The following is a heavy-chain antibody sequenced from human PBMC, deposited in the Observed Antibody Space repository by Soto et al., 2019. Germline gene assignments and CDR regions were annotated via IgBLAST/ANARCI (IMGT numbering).Heavy chain of an antibody. V-gene: IGHV3-30*03. D-gene: IGHD2-21*02. CDR3: VRDPVVTGFPFGAFDF. CDR2: ISYDGRNK. J-gene: IGHJ3*01. CDR1: GFTFSSYG. Sequence: QVQLVESGGGVVQPGRSLRLSCAASGFTFSSYGMHWVRQAPGKGLEWVAVISYDGRNKYYADSVEGRFTIPRDNSKNTVYVQMNSLRPEDTAVYYCVRDPVVTGFPFGAFDFWGQGTMVTVSS.